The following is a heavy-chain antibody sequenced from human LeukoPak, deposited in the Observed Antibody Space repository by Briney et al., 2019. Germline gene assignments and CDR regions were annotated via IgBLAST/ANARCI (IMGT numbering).Heavy chain of an antibody. CDR1: GFTFSIYG. J-gene: IGHJ4*02. CDR3: ASSLRWLTLDY. V-gene: IGHV3-21*01. D-gene: IGHD4-23*01. CDR2: ISSTSSYI. Sequence: PGGSLRLSCAASGFTFSIYGMNWVRQAPGKGLQWVSSISSTSSYIYYADSVRGRFTISRDNAKNSLYLQMNSLRAEDTAVYYCASSLRWLTLDYWGQGTLVTVSS.